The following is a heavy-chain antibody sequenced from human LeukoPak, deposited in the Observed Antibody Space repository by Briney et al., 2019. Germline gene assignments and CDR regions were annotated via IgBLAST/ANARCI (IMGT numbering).Heavy chain of an antibody. V-gene: IGHV4-59*01. D-gene: IGHD2-21*01. CDR1: GGSISSYY. J-gene: IGHJ2*01. CDR3: AREANSPTARYWYFDL. CDR2: VYYSGST. Sequence: PSETLSLTCTVSGGSISSYYWSWIRQPAGKGLEWIGYVYYSGSTNYNPALKSRVTISLDTSENRFSLKLSSVTAADTAVYYCAREANSPTARYWYFDLWGRGTQVTVSS.